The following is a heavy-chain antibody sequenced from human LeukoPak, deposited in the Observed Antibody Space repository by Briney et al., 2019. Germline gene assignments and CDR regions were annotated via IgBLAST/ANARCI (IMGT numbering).Heavy chain of an antibody. CDR1: GIAVTGNY. J-gene: IGHJ4*02. V-gene: IGHV3-53*01. CDR2: ISINTDT. CDR3: AIAQSWDELFDS. D-gene: IGHD1-1*01. Sequence: GGSLRLSCAASGIAVTGNYMSWVRQTPGKGLEWVSFISINTDTFYADSVRGRFTISRDSSKNTLFLQMNSLRDEDSAVYYCAIAQSWDELFDSWGQGTLVTVSS.